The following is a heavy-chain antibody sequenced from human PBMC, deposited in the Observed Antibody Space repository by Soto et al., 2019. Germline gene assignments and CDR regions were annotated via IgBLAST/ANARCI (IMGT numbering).Heavy chain of an antibody. D-gene: IGHD5-12*01. V-gene: IGHV1-69*13. Sequence: SVKVSCKASGGTSSSYAISWVRQAPGQGLEWMGGIIPIFGTANYAQKFQGRVTITADESTSTAYMELSSLRSEDTAVYYCAQSLRGYSGYDFRYWGQGTLVTVSS. J-gene: IGHJ4*02. CDR1: GGTSSSYA. CDR2: IIPIFGTA. CDR3: AQSLRGYSGYDFRY.